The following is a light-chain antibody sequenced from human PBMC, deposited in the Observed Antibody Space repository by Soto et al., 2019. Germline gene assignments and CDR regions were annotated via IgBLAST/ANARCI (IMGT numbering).Light chain of an antibody. Sequence: DIQVTQSPSSVSASVGDRVTITCRASQGLVSWLPWYLQKPGKAPKLLIYAASSFQSGVPSRFSGSGSGTDFTLTISSLQPEDFATYYCQQTSSFPLTFGGGTKVEIK. V-gene: IGKV1-12*01. CDR3: QQTSSFPLT. CDR1: QGLVSW. CDR2: AAS. J-gene: IGKJ4*01.